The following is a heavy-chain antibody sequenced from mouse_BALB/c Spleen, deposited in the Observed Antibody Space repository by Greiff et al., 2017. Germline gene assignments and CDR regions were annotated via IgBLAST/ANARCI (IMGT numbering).Heavy chain of an antibody. Sequence: DLVKPGASVKLSCKASGYTFTSYWINWIKQRPGQGLEWIGRIAPGSGSTYYNEMFKGKATLTVDTSSSTAYIQLSSLSSEDSAYYFCARDGNYVRAMDYWGQGTSVTVSS. CDR3: ARDGNYVRAMDY. D-gene: IGHD2-1*01. V-gene: IGHV1S41*01. J-gene: IGHJ4*01. CDR1: GYTFTSYW. CDR2: IAPGSGST.